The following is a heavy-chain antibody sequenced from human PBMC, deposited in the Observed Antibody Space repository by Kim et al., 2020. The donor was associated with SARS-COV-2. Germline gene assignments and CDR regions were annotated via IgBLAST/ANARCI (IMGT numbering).Heavy chain of an antibody. CDR3: ARDRSGEYSGYAWGVDNNWFDP. D-gene: IGHD5-12*01. J-gene: IGHJ5*02. CDR1: GGSISSGGYY. CDR2: IYYSGST. Sequence: SETLSLTCTVSGGSISSGGYYWSWIRQHPGKGLEWIGYIYYSGSTYYNPSLKSRVTISVDTSKNQFSLKLSSVTAADTAVYYCARDRSGEYSGYAWGVDNNWFDPWGQGTLVTVSA. V-gene: IGHV4-31*03.